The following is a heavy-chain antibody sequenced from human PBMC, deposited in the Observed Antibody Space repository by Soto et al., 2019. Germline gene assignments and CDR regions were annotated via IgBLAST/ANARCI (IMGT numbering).Heavy chain of an antibody. CDR3: AKNTDGDRYNGFDP. CDR2: ISGSGGST. J-gene: IGHJ5*02. V-gene: IGHV3-23*01. CDR1: GFTFSSYS. D-gene: IGHD2-8*02. Sequence: GGSLRLSCAASGFTFSSYSMSWVRQAPGKGLEWVSAISGSGGSTYYADSVKGRVTISRDNSKNTLYLQMNSLRAEDTAVYYCAKNTDGDRYNGFDPWGQGTLVTVSS.